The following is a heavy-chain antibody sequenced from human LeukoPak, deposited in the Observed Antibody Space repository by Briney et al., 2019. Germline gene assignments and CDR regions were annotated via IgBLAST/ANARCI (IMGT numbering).Heavy chain of an antibody. CDR2: MNPNSGNT. D-gene: IGHD3-22*01. V-gene: IGHV1-8*03. CDR1: GGTFSSYA. CDR3: ARRGDYYDSSGYYYVYNY. J-gene: IGHJ4*02. Sequence: ASVKVSCKASGGTFSSYAISWVRQAPGQGLEWMGWMNPNSGNTGYAQKFQGRVTITRNTSISTAYMELSSLRSEDTAVYYCARRGDYYDSSGYYYVYNYWGQGTLVTVSS.